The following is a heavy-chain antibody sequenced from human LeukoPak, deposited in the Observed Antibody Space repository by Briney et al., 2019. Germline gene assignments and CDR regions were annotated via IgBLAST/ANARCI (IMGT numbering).Heavy chain of an antibody. CDR2: IRSKAYGGTT. Sequence: PGGSLRLSCTASGFTFADHAMTWFRQAPGGGLDCVGFIRSKAYGGTTEYAASVKGRFTISRDDSSSVIYLQMNSLKTEDSAVYYCTRERLNYNAPRERRFDPWGQGTLVTVSS. D-gene: IGHD3-10*01. CDR3: TRERLNYNAPRERRFDP. J-gene: IGHJ5*02. CDR1: GFTFADHA. V-gene: IGHV3-49*03.